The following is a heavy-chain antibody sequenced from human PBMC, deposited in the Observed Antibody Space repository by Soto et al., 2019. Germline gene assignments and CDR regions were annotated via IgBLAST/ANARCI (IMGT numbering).Heavy chain of an antibody. Sequence: GGSLRLSCAASGFTFSSYTMSWVRQAPGKGLEWVSSISSSSSYIYYADSVKGRFTISRDNAKNSLYLQMNSLRAEDTAVYYCARSPSMPTVSLDYWGQGALVTLSS. CDR1: GFTFSSYT. J-gene: IGHJ4*02. CDR2: ISSSSSYI. V-gene: IGHV3-21*01. CDR3: ARSPSMPTVSLDY. D-gene: IGHD4-17*01.